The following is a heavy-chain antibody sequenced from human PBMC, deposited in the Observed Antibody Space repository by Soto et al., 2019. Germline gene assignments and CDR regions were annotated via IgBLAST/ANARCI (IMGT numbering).Heavy chain of an antibody. CDR2: ISYDGSNK. V-gene: IGHV3-30-3*01. J-gene: IGHJ4*02. Sequence: QVQLVESGGGVVQPGRSLRLSCAASGFTFSSYAMHWVRQAPGKGLEWVAVISYDGSNKYYADSVKGRFTISRDNSKNTLYLQMNSLRAEDRAVYYCADSYGYGILDYWGQGTLVTVSS. CDR3: ADSYGYGILDY. D-gene: IGHD5-18*01. CDR1: GFTFSSYA.